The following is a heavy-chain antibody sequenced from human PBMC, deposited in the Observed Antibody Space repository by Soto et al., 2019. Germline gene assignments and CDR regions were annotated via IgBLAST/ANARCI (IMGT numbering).Heavy chain of an antibody. J-gene: IGHJ6*02. CDR3: AHSRCGGDCIESDPSHYYYGMDV. D-gene: IGHD2-21*02. CDR1: GFSLSTSGVS. CDR2: IYWDDDK. V-gene: IGHV2-5*02. Sequence: QITLKESGPTLVKPTQTLTLTCTFSGFSLSTSGVSVGWIRQPPGKALEWLALIYWDDDKRYSPSLKSRLTLTKDTCKSQVVVRMTNMDAVDTATYYCAHSRCGGDCIESDPSHYYYGMDVWGQGTTVTVSS.